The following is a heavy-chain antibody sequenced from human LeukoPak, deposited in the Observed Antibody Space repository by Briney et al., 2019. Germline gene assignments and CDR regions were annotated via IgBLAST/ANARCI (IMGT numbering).Heavy chain of an antibody. CDR2: IYTSGST. CDR3: ARAVAARPYFYAFDI. CDR1: GGSTSSYY. V-gene: IGHV4-4*07. Sequence: PSETLSLTCTVSGGSTSSYYWSWIRQPAGKGLEWIGRIYTSGSTNYNPSLKSRVTMSVDTSKNQFSLKLSSVTAADTAVYYCARAVAARPYFYAFDIRGQGTMVTVSS. J-gene: IGHJ3*02. D-gene: IGHD6-6*01.